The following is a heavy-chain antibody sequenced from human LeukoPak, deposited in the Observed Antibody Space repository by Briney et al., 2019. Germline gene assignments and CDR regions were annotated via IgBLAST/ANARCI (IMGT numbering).Heavy chain of an antibody. D-gene: IGHD6-6*01. Sequence: SVNVSCKASGGTFSSYAISWVRQAPGQGLEWMGGIIPIFGTANYAQKFQGRVTITADESTSTAYMELSSLRSEDTAVYYCAREIPEYSSSGPFDYWGQGTLVTVSS. J-gene: IGHJ4*02. CDR3: AREIPEYSSSGPFDY. CDR1: GGTFSSYA. V-gene: IGHV1-69*13. CDR2: IIPIFGTA.